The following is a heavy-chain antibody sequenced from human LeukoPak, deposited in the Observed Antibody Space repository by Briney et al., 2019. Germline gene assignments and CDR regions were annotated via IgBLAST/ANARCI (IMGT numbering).Heavy chain of an antibody. V-gene: IGHV4-38-2*01. J-gene: IGHJ4*02. CDR1: GYSISRGYY. D-gene: IGHD6-13*01. Sequence: PSETLSLTCAVSGYSISRGYYWGWIRQPPGKGLEWIGSIYHSGSTYYNPSLKSRVTISVDTSKNQFSLKLSSVTAADTAVYYCARRQLGRVSAAGTYYFDYWGQGTLVTVSS. CDR2: IYHSGST. CDR3: ARRQLGRVSAAGTYYFDY.